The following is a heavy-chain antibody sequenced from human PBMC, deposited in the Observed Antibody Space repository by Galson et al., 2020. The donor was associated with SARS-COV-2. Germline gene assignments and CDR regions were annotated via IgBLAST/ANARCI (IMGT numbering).Heavy chain of an antibody. J-gene: IGHJ6*03. CDR2: IDSTGGFI. Sequence: GGSLRLSCGGSGFIFSVYAMNWVRQAPGQGLEWVATIDSTGGFIYYQDSVQGRFTISRDNSKDTVFLQMNSLRAEDTAVYHCAKTLVGNGGYMDVWGKGTTVTVSS. V-gene: IGHV3-23*01. D-gene: IGHD2-2*01. CDR1: GFIFSVYA. CDR3: AKTLVGNGGYMDV.